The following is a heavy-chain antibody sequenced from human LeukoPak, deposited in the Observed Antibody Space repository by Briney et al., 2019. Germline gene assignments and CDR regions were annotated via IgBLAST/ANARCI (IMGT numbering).Heavy chain of an antibody. Sequence: ASVKVSCKASGYTFTGYYMHWVRQAPGQGLEWMGWINPNSGGTNYAQKFQGRVTMTRDTSISTAYMELSRLRSDDTAVYYCARERHCSSTSCYTGQYYYGMDVWGQGTTVTVSS. CDR3: ARERHCSSTSCYTGQYYYGMDV. D-gene: IGHD2-2*02. CDR1: GYTFTGYY. V-gene: IGHV1-2*02. J-gene: IGHJ6*02. CDR2: INPNSGGT.